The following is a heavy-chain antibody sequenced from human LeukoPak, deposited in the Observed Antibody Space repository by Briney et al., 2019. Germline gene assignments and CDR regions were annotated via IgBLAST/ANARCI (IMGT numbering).Heavy chain of an antibody. Sequence: SETLSLTCTVSGGPISSSSYYWGWIRQPPGKGLEWIGSIYYSGSTYYNPSLKSRVTISVDTSKNQFSLKLTSVTAADTAVYFCARQTRYPLYYMDVWGKGTTVTISS. V-gene: IGHV4-39*01. CDR1: GGPISSSSYY. CDR2: IYYSGST. J-gene: IGHJ6*03. D-gene: IGHD1-14*01. CDR3: ARQTRYPLYYMDV.